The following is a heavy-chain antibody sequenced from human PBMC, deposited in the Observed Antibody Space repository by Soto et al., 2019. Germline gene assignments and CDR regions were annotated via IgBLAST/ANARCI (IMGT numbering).Heavy chain of an antibody. CDR3: ASSGENCSSTSCYYSDY. J-gene: IGHJ4*02. Sequence: PGGSLRLSCAASGFTVSSNYMSWVRQAPGKGLEWVSVIYSGGSTYYADSVKGRFTISRDNSKNTLYPQMNSLRAEDTAVYYCASSGENCSSTSCYYSDYWGQGTLVTVSS. CDR1: GFTVSSNY. V-gene: IGHV3-53*01. CDR2: IYSGGST. D-gene: IGHD2-2*01.